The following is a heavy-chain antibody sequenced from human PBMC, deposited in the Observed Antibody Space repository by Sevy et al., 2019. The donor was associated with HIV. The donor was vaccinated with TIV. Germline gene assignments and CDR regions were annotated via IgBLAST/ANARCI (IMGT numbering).Heavy chain of an antibody. V-gene: IGHV4-59*01. J-gene: IGHJ4*02. Sequence: SETLSLTCTVSGGSLNGYYWTWIRQAPGKGLEWIGYIYYSGHTSYNPSLKSRVTMSLDTSQNQFSLKLPSVTAADTAVYYCARGHYGDDVPTVAGRFDYWGQGTLVPVSS. CDR1: GGSLNGYY. CDR3: ARGHYGDDVPTVAGRFDY. D-gene: IGHD4-17*01. CDR2: IYYSGHT.